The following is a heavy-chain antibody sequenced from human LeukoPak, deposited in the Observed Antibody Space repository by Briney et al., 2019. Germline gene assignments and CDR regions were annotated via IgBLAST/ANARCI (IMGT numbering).Heavy chain of an antibody. CDR1: GFSFSDYY. J-gene: IGHJ6*02. V-gene: IGHV3-11*01. CDR3: ARADGYNPIYYYYGMDV. Sequence: GGSLRLSCAASGFSFSDYYMSCIRQAPGKGLEWVSYISSSGGNIYYADSVKGRFTISRDNAKNSLYLQMNSLRAEDTAVYYCARADGYNPIYYYYGMDVWGQGTTVTVSS. D-gene: IGHD5-24*01. CDR2: ISSSGGNI.